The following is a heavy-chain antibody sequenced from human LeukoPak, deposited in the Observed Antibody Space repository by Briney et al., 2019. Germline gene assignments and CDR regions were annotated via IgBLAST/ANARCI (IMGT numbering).Heavy chain of an antibody. CDR1: GGSISSYY. CDR2: IYTSGST. J-gene: IGHJ4*02. CDR3: ARTRYSSSWLDY. Sequence: SETLSLTCTVSGGSISSYYWSWIRRPAGKGLEWIGRIYTSGSTNYNPSLKSRVTISVDTSKNQFSLNLNSVTAADTAVYFCARTRYSSSWLDYWGQGTLVTVSS. V-gene: IGHV4-4*07. D-gene: IGHD6-13*01.